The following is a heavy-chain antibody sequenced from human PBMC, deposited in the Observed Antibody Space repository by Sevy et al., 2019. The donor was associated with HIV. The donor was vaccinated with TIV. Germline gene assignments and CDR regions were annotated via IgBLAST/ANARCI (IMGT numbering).Heavy chain of an antibody. Sequence: QLGGSLRLSCAASGFTFSSYAMSWVRQAPGKGLEWVSAISGSGGSTYYADSVKGRFTISRDNSKNTLYLQMNSLRAEDTAVYYCAKDSAYGDYRYYYDSSGYYRSDAFDIWGQGTMVTVSS. V-gene: IGHV3-23*01. CDR1: GFTFSSYA. D-gene: IGHD3-22*01. J-gene: IGHJ3*02. CDR3: AKDSAYGDYRYYYDSSGYYRSDAFDI. CDR2: ISGSGGST.